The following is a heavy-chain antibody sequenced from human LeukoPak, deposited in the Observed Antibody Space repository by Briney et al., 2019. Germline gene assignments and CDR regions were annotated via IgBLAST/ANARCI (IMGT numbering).Heavy chain of an antibody. V-gene: IGHV5-51*01. CDR3: ARLSSTSYHWFDP. J-gene: IGHJ5*02. CDR1: GYLFTSYW. Sequence: GESLEISCQGSGYLFTSYWIGWVRQLPGKGVEWMGIIYPGDSDTRYSPSFQGQVTISADKSISTAYLQWSSLKASDTAMYYCARLSSTSYHWFDPWGQGTLVTVSS. D-gene: IGHD2-2*01. CDR2: IYPGDSDT.